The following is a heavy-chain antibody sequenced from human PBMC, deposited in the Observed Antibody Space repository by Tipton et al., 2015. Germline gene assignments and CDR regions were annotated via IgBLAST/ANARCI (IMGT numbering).Heavy chain of an antibody. CDR3: ARSRGASDSGGLAGY. V-gene: IGHV4-31*02. J-gene: IGHJ4*02. CDR2: ISYTGGT. D-gene: IGHD2-15*01. CDR1: GGSFSGYY. Sequence: LRLSCDVYGGSFSGYYWSWIRQHPGKGLEWIGYISYTGGTYYNPSLKSRLTISSDASKNQFSLNLSSVTAADTAVYYCARSRGASDSGGLAGYWGQGTLVTVSS.